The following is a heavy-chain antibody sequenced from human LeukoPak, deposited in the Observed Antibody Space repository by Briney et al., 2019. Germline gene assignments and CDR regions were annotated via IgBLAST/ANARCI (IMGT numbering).Heavy chain of an antibody. CDR2: ISGSGGST. Sequence: PGGSLRLSCAASGFTFSSYAMHWVRQAPGKGLEWVSAISGSGGSTYYADSVKGRFTISRDNSKNTLYLQMNSLRAEDTAVYYCAKGDVRFLEWLLCNYWGQGTLVTVSS. V-gene: IGHV3-23*01. D-gene: IGHD3-3*01. CDR3: AKGDVRFLEWLLCNY. J-gene: IGHJ4*02. CDR1: GFTFSSYA.